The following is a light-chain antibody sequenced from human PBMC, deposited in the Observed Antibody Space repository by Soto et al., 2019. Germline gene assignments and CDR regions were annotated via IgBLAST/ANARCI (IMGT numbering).Light chain of an antibody. CDR1: SSNIGAGYD. CDR3: QSYDSSLSGSVV. J-gene: IGLJ2*01. V-gene: IGLV1-40*01. CDR2: GNS. Sequence: QAVVTQPPSVSGAPGQRVTISCTGSSSNIGAGYDVHWYQQIPGTAPKLLIYGNSDRPSGVPDRFSGSKSGTSASLAITGLQAEDEADYYCQSYDSSLSGSVVFGGGTKVTVL.